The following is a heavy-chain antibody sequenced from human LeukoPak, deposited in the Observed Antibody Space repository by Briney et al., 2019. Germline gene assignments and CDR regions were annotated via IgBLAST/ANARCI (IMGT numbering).Heavy chain of an antibody. Sequence: SETLSLTCTVSGGSISSYYWSWIRQPAGKGLEWIGRIYTSGSTNYNPSLKSRVTMSVDTSKNQFSLKLSSVTAADTAVYYCAREGQQPNYYYYMDVWGKGTTVTVSS. CDR3: AREGQQPNYYYYMDV. CDR1: GGSISSYY. J-gene: IGHJ6*03. CDR2: IYTSGST. D-gene: IGHD6-13*01. V-gene: IGHV4-4*07.